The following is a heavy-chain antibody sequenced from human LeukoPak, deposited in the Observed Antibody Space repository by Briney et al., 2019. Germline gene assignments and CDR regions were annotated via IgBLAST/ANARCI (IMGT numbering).Heavy chain of an antibody. D-gene: IGHD3-16*02. CDR3: AREDRLSHHTVFDY. CDR2: ISYSGST. CDR1: GGSISTHY. Sequence: SGTLSLNCTVSGGSISTHYWSWIRQPPGKGLEWIGYISYSGSTNYNPSLMSRVTMSVDTSKNQFSLKLSSVTAADTAVYYCAREDRLSHHTVFDYWGQGTLVTVSS. J-gene: IGHJ4*02. V-gene: IGHV4-59*11.